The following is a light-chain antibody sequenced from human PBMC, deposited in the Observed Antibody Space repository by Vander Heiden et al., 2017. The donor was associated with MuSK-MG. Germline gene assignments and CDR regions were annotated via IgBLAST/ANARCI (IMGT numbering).Light chain of an antibody. V-gene: IGKV1-8*01. CDR1: QGISSY. J-gene: IGKJ4*01. CDR3: QQYDSYPAST. CDR2: AAS. Sequence: AIRMTQSPSSFSASTGDRVTITCRASQGISSYLAWYQQKPGKAPKLLIYAASTLQSGVPSRFSGSGSGTDFTLTISCLQSEDFATYYCQQYDSYPASTFGGGTKVEIK.